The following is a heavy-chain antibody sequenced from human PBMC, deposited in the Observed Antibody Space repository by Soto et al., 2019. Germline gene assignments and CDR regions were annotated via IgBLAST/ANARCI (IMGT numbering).Heavy chain of an antibody. CDR3: AGSYKYGSGTYDAFDI. J-gene: IGHJ3*02. D-gene: IGHD3-10*01. V-gene: IGHV1-69*01. CDR2: IIPIFGTT. CDR1: GGTFSSYA. Sequence: QAQLMQSGTEVKKPGSSVKVSCKASGGTFSSYAISWVRQAPGQGLEWMGGIIPIFGTTNLAQKFQGRVSITADESTSTAYMELSSLRSEDTAVYYCAGSYKYGSGTYDAFDIWGQGTMVTVSS.